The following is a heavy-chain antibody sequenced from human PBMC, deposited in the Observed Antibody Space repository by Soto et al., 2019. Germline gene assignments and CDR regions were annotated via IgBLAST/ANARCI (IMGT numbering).Heavy chain of an antibody. CDR3: ARGNYFAMDV. CDR1: GFTFSSYS. V-gene: IGHV3-21*01. D-gene: IGHD3-10*01. J-gene: IGHJ6*02. Sequence: GGSLRLSCAASGFTFSSYSMNWVRQAPGKGLEWVSSISGSSSYIYYADSVKGRFTVSRDNAKNSLYLQMNSLRAEDTAVYYCARGNYFAMDVWGQGTTVTVSS. CDR2: ISGSSSYI.